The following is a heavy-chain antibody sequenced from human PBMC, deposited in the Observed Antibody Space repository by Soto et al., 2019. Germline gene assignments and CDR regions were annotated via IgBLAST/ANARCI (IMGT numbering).Heavy chain of an antibody. CDR2: IWYDGSNK. D-gene: IGHD5-12*01. CDR3: AAGDNIVATMSSPAFDF. Sequence: QVQLVESGGGVVQPGRSLRLSCAASGFTFSSYGMHWVRQAPGKGLEWVAVIWYDGSNKYYADSVKGRFTISRDNSKNTLYLQMNSLRAEDTTVYYCAAGDNIVATMSSPAFDFWGQGTMVTVSS. J-gene: IGHJ3*01. V-gene: IGHV3-33*01. CDR1: GFTFSSYG.